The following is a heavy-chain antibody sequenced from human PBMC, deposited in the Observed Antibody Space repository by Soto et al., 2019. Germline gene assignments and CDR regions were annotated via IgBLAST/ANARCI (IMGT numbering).Heavy chain of an antibody. CDR1: GFTFSSYA. V-gene: IGHV3-23*01. CDR3: AREMAGAFDI. Sequence: GGSLRLSCAASGFTFSSYAMSWVRQAPGKGLEWVSAISGSSGSTYYADSVKGRFTISRDNAKNSLYLQMNSLRAEDTALYYCAREMAGAFDIWGQGTMVTVSS. J-gene: IGHJ3*02. CDR2: ISGSSGST.